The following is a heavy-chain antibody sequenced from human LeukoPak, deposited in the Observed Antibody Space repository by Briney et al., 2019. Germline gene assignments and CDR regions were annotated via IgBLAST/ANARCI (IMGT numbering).Heavy chain of an antibody. V-gene: IGHV3-9*03. Sequence: GGSLRLSCAVAGVAVNSYFMGWVRQAPGKGLEWVSGISWNSDSIGYADSVKGRFTISRDNAKNSLYLQMNSLRAEDMALYYCAKDYRSSTSCYVGSWGQGTLVTVSS. CDR2: ISWNSDSI. D-gene: IGHD2-2*01. CDR3: AKDYRSSTSCYVGS. CDR1: GVAVNSYF. J-gene: IGHJ5*02.